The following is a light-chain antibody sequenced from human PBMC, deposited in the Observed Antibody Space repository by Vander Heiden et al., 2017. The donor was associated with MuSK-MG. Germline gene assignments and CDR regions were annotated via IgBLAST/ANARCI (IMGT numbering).Light chain of an antibody. CDR3: GQRGNLYT. J-gene: IGKJ2*01. Sequence: RASQSVSSYLAWYQQKPGQAPRLLIYDASNRATGIPARFSGSGSGTDFTLTRSSLEPQDFAVYYCGQRGNLYTFGQGTKLEIK. V-gene: IGKV3-11*01. CDR2: DAS. CDR1: QSVSSY.